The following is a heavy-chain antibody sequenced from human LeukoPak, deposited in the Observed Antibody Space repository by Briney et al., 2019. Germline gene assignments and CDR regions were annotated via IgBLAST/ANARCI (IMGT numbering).Heavy chain of an antibody. CDR1: GYSISSGYY. D-gene: IGHD4-17*01. CDR2: IYHSGST. V-gene: IGHV4-38-2*02. CDR3: ARADGDSDY. J-gene: IGHJ4*02. Sequence: PSETLSLTCTVSGYSISSGYYWGWIRQPPGKGLEWIGSIYHSGSTYYNPSLKSRVTISVDTSNNQFSLKLSSVTAADTAVYYCARADGDSDYWGQGTLVTVSS.